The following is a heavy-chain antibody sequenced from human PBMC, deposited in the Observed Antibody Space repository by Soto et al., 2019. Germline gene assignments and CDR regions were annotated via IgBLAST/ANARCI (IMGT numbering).Heavy chain of an antibody. CDR3: VRAASELDY. CDR2: ISSSSSHT. Sequence: QVQLVESGGGLVKPGGSLRLSCSASGFTFSDYYMTWIRQAPGKGLEWVSYISSSSSHTNYADSVEGRFTISRDNAKNSLYLQMNSLRAEDTAVYYCVRAASELDYWGQGTLVTVPP. CDR1: GFTFSDYY. D-gene: IGHD5-18*01. J-gene: IGHJ4*02. V-gene: IGHV3-11*06.